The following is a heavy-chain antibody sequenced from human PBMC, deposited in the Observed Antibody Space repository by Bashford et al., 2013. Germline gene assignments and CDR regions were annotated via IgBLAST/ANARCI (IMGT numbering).Heavy chain of an antibody. CDR2: INHSGST. J-gene: IGHJ4*02. Sequence: SETLSLTCAVYGGSFSGYYWSWIRQPPGKGLEWIGEINHSGSTNYNPSLKSRVTISVDTSKNQFSLKLSSVTAADTAVYYCARGSPQPDSIVVVPAANTAEGYFDYWGQGTLVTVSS. V-gene: IGHV4-34*01. D-gene: IGHD2-2*01. CDR1: GGSFSGYY. CDR3: ARGSPQPDSIVVVPAANTAEGYFDY.